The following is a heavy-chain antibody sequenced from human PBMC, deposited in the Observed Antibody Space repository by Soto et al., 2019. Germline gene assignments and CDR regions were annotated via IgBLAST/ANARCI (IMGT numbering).Heavy chain of an antibody. J-gene: IGHJ4*02. CDR1: GGSINTYY. CDR3: ARGNHGYSYANFDS. V-gene: IGHV4-59*01. CDR2: IYYNGNT. Sequence: QVQLQESGPGLVKPSETLSLTCTVSGGSINTYYWNWIRQPPGKGLEWIAYIYYNGNTDSNPSLESRVTISLDTPKNQLSLKLSSVTAADTAVYYCARGNHGYSYANFDSWGQGLLVTVSS. D-gene: IGHD5-18*01.